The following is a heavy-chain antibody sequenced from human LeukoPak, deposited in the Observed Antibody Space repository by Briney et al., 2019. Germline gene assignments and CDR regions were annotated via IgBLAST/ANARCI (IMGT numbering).Heavy chain of an antibody. CDR1: GGSISSYY. J-gene: IGHJ5*02. V-gene: IGHV4-59*08. CDR3: ASLSSGWDFDP. D-gene: IGHD6-19*01. Sequence: SETLSLTCTVSGGSISSYYWSWIRQPPGKGLEWIGYIYYSGSTNYNPSLKSRVTISVDTSKNQFSLKLSSVTAADTAVYYCASLSSGWDFDPWGQGTLVTVSS. CDR2: IYYSGST.